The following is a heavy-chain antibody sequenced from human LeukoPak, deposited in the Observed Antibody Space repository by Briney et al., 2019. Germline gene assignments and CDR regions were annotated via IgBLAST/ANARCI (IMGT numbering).Heavy chain of an antibody. CDR2: IYPGDSET. D-gene: IGHD5-18*01. CDR3: ARQRYSYGPEVDY. CDR1: GYSFTSYW. J-gene: IGHJ4*02. Sequence: GESLKISCKASGYSFTSYWIGWVRQMPGKGLEWIGIIYPGDSETRYSPSFQGQATISADKSISTAYLQWSSLKASDTAMYYCARQRYSYGPEVDYWGQGTLVTVSS. V-gene: IGHV5-51*01.